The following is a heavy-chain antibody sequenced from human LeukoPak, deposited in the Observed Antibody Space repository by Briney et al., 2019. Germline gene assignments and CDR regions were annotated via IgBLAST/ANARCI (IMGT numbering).Heavy chain of an antibody. CDR3: ARYRSGGGGYYSGIDH. D-gene: IGHD2-15*01. CDR2: TSGSGDIT. V-gene: IGHV3-23*01. Sequence: GGSLRLSCGASGFTFSNYAMTWVRQAPGKGLECVSRTSGSGDITYYADSVKGRFTISRTNSKNTLYLQMNSLRAEDTAVYYCARYRSGGGGYYSGIDHWGQGTLVAVSS. CDR1: GFTFSNYA. J-gene: IGHJ4*02.